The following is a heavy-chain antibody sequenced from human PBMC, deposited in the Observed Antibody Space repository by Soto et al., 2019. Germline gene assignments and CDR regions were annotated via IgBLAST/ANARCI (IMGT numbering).Heavy chain of an antibody. D-gene: IGHD2-8*02. Sequence: VQLVESGGGLVKPGGSLRLSCEGSGFMFSSYNMNWVRQAPGRGLEWVSFISSISAYKYYEDAVKGRFTISRDNDKNSVYVQTNRLRAEDAGLYYCARSAGYCTDTSCEKGWFDSWGQGTWVTVSS. J-gene: IGHJ5*01. V-gene: IGHV3-21*01. CDR1: GFMFSSYN. CDR3: ARSAGYCTDTSCEKGWFDS. CDR2: ISSISAYK.